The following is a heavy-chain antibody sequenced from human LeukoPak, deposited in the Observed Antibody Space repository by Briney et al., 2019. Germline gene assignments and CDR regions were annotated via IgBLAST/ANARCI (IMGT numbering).Heavy chain of an antibody. CDR2: ISYDGSNK. CDR3: AGRFFDY. D-gene: IGHD3-3*01. Sequence: GGSLRLSCAASGFTFSSYGMHWDRQAPGKGLEWVAVISYDGSNKYYADSVKGRFTISRDNSKNTLYLQMNSPRAEDTAVYYCAGRFFDYWGQGTLVTVSS. V-gene: IGHV3-30*03. CDR1: GFTFSSYG. J-gene: IGHJ4*02.